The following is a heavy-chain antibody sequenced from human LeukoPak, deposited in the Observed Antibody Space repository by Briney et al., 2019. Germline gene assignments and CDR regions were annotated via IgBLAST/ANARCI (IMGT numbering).Heavy chain of an antibody. CDR2: INHSGST. CDR3: ARGGPNSSGWRIDY. CDR1: GFTFNNYS. D-gene: IGHD6-19*01. V-gene: IGHV4-34*01. J-gene: IGHJ4*02. Sequence: PGGSLRLSCAASGFTFNNYSMNWVRQPPGKGLEWIGEINHSGSTNYNPSLKSRVTISVDTSKNQFSLKLSSVTAADTAVYYCARGGPNSSGWRIDYWGQGTLVTVSS.